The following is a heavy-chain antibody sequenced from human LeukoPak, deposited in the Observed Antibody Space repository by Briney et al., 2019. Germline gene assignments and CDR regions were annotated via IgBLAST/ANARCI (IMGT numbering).Heavy chain of an antibody. V-gene: IGHV3-74*01. D-gene: IGHD3-22*01. CDR1: GFTFSSYE. CDR3: ARLYYYDSSGYYESKRFDY. Sequence: GGSLRLSCAASGFTFSSYEMNWVRQAPGKGLEWVSRINGDGSRTNYADSVKGRFTISRDNAKNTLYLQMNSLRAEDTAVYYCARLYYYDSSGYYESKRFDYWGQGTLVTVSS. J-gene: IGHJ4*02. CDR2: INGDGSRT.